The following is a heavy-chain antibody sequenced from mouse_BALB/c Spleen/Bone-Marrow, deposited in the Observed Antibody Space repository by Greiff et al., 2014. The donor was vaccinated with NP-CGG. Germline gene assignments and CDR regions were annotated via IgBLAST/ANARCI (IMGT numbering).Heavy chain of an antibody. CDR1: GYTFTSYY. D-gene: IGHD4-1*01. CDR2: INPSNGGT. Sequence: LEESGAELVKPGASVKSSCKASGYTFTSYYMYWVKQRPGQGLEWIGEINPSNGGTNFNEKFKSRSTLTVDKSSSTAYMQLSSLTSEDSAVYYCTRGRTWDFDYWGQGTTLTVSS. V-gene: IGHV1S81*02. CDR3: TRGRTWDFDY. J-gene: IGHJ2*01.